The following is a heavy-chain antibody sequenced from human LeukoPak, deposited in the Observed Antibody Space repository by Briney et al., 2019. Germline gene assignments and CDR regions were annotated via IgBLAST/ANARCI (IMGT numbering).Heavy chain of an antibody. V-gene: IGHV3-23*01. Sequence: PGGSLRLSCAASGFTFSRYAMSWVRQAPGKGLEWVSAISGSGGSTYYADSVKGRFTISRHNSKNTLYLQMNSLRAEDTAVYYCARYSNWNYALFWGQGTLVTVSS. CDR2: ISGSGGST. CDR3: ARYSNWNYALF. J-gene: IGHJ4*02. CDR1: GFTFSRYA. D-gene: IGHD1-7*01.